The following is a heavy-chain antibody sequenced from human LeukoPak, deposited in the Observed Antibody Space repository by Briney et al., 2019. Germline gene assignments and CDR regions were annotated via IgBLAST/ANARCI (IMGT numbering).Heavy chain of an antibody. Sequence: GGSLRLSCAASGFTFSSYAMSWVRQAPGKGLEWVSAISGSGGSTYYADSVKGRFTISRDNSKNTLYLQMNSLRAEDTAVYYCAKDGGITGTTPLGYWGQGTLVTVSS. D-gene: IGHD1-7*01. CDR1: GFTFSSYA. CDR2: ISGSGGST. CDR3: AKDGGITGTTPLGY. V-gene: IGHV3-23*01. J-gene: IGHJ4*02.